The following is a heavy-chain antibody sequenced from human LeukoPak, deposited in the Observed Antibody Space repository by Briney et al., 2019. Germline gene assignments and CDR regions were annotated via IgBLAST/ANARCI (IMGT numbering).Heavy chain of an antibody. CDR1: GGTFSSYA. D-gene: IGHD3-22*01. CDR3: ARDDSSGYYHFDY. CDR2: IIPIFGTA. Sequence: SVKVSCKASGGTFSSYAISWVRQAPGQGLEWMGGIIPIFGTADYAQKFHGRVTITTDESTSTAYMELSSLRSEDTAVYYCARDDSSGYYHFDYWGQGTLVTVSS. J-gene: IGHJ4*02. V-gene: IGHV1-69*05.